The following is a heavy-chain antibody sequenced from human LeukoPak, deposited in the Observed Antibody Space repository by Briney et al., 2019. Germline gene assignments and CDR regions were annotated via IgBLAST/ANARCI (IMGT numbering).Heavy chain of an antibody. V-gene: IGHV1-69*13. CDR1: GGTFSSYA. CDR2: IIPIFGTA. Sequence: SVKVSCKASGGTFSSYAISWVRRAPGQGLEWMGGIIPIFGTANYAQKFQGRVTITADESTSTAYMELSSLRSEDTAVYYCARDKTGITMIVGGEFDYWGQGTLVTVSS. J-gene: IGHJ4*02. CDR3: ARDKTGITMIVGGEFDY. D-gene: IGHD3-22*01.